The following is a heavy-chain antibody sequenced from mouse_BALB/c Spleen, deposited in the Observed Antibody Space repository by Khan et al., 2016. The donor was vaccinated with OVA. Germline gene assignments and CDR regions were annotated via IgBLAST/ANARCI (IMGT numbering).Heavy chain of an antibody. V-gene: IGHV5-4*02. J-gene: IGHJ3*01. CDR1: GFTFSDYY. D-gene: IGHD2-13*01. CDR3: ARGHYGDPFSY. CDR2: ISDGSTYT. Sequence: EVELVESGGGLVQPGGSLKLSCAASGFTFSDYYMYWIRQTPEKRLEWVATISDGSTYTYYPDSVQGRFTISRDNAKNSLYLQLSSLKTADTTIYYCARGHYGDPFSYWGQGTLVTVSA.